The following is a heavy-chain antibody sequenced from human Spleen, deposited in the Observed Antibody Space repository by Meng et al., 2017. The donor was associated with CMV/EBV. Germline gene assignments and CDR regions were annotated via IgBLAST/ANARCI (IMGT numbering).Heavy chain of an antibody. CDR2: NMRSGSTI. CDR3: ARLTFNWYFDL. Sequence: EFHFSVCYMTWIRQPPGKVLGGVSYNMRSGSTIYYAGSEKGRFTVSRDNAKNSLYLQMNSLRVEDTAVYYCARLTFNWYFDLWGRGTLVTVSS. D-gene: IGHD3-16*01. J-gene: IGHJ2*01. CDR1: EFHFSVCY. V-gene: IGHV3-11*04.